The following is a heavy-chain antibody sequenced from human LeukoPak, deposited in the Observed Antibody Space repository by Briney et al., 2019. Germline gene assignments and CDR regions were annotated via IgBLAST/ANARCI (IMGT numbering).Heavy chain of an antibody. D-gene: IGHD3-10*01. J-gene: IGHJ5*02. CDR1: GGSFSGYY. CDR2: INHSGST. CDR3: ARRVRASYYGSGSPTYWFDP. Sequence: SETLSLTCAVYGGSFSGYYWSWIRQPPGKGLEWIGEINHSGSTNYNPSLKSRVTISVDTSKNQFSLKLSSVTAADTAVYYCARRVRASYYGSGSPTYWFDPWGQGTLVTVSS. V-gene: IGHV4-34*01.